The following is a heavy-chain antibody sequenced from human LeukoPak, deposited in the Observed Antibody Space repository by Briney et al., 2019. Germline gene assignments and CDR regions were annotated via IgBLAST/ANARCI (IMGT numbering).Heavy chain of an antibody. V-gene: IGHV3-72*01. CDR1: GFTFNDHY. J-gene: IGHJ3*02. Sequence: GGSLRLSCAVSGFTFNDHYMDWVRQAPGKGLEWVARSRNKANGYTTVYAASVEGRFTISRHESKNSLYLQMNSLMIEDTAVYYCVRGFNSFDIWGRGTVVTVSS. CDR2: SRNKANGYTT. CDR3: VRGFNSFDI.